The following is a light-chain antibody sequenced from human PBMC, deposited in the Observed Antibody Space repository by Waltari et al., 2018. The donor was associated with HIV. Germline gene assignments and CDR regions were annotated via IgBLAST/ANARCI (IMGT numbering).Light chain of an antibody. V-gene: IGLV1-47*01. CDR3: AAWVDSRSVV. CDR1: RSDIGRNY. CDR2: RNN. Sequence: QSVLTQPPSASGTPGQRVTISCSGSRSDIGRNYVYWYQQLPGTAPKLLIYRNNQRPSGVPDRFSASKSGTSASLAISGLRSGDEAGYYCAAWVDSRSVVFGGGTKLTVL. J-gene: IGLJ2*01.